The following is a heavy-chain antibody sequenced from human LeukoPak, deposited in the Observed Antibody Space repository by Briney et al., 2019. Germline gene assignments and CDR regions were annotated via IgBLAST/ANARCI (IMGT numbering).Heavy chain of an antibody. CDR3: ATETNGRHYDY. J-gene: IGHJ4*02. Sequence: PGGSLRLPCTASGLTFSTSGFNWVRQAPGKGLEWVASIGPTGSDRYHADSIKGRFTISRDNANNFPYLQMNSLRAEDTAVYYCATETNGRHYDYWGQGTLLTVSS. CDR1: GLTFSTSG. D-gene: IGHD1-14*01. V-gene: IGHV3-21*06. CDR2: IGPTGSDR.